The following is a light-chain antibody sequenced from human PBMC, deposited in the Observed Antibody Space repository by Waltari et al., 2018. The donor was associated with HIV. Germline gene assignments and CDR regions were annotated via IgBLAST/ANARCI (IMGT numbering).Light chain of an antibody. CDR1: QRVGGN. CDR2: AAT. J-gene: IGKJ1*01. CDR3: QQYNDWPQT. Sequence: EIVMTQSPDPLSVSPGEKATLSCRASQRVGGNLAWYQVRPGQAPSLLIYAATSRTTGFPGRFRGSGSGTEFTLTISSLQSEDFAIYYCQQYNDWPQTFGQGTRVDIK. V-gene: IGKV3-15*01.